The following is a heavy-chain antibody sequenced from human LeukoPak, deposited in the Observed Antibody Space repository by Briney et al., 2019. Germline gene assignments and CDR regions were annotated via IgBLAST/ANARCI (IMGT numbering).Heavy chain of an antibody. J-gene: IGHJ3*02. CDR2: MNPNSGDT. V-gene: IGHV1-8*01. D-gene: IGHD2-2*01. CDR1: GYTFTSYD. Sequence: ASVKVSCKASGYTFTSYDINWVRQATGKGLKGMGWMNPNSGDTDYAQNFQGRVTMTRNTSISTAYMELSSLRSEDTAVYYCALGYCTITSRYVGDAFDIWGQGTMVTVSS. CDR3: ALGYCTITSRYVGDAFDI.